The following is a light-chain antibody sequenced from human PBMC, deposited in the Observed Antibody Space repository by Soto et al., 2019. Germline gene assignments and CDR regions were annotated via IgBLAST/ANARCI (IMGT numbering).Light chain of an antibody. CDR2: RPS. CDR3: QQYSDSPPVT. CDR1: QSVSRDY. J-gene: IGKJ4*01. Sequence: EIVLTQSPGTLSLSPGERATLSCRASQSVSRDYLAWYHQKPGQAPRLLIYRPSYTDTGIPDRFSGSGSGTECTLTISRLEPEDFALYYCQQYSDSPPVTFGGGTKVEIK. V-gene: IGKV3-20*01.